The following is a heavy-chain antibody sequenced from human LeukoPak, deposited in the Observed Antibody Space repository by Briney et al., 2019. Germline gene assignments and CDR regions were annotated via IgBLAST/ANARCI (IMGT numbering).Heavy chain of an antibody. Sequence: VSGINWDASSTNHADSVKGRFTISRDDDKNSLYLQMNTLRAEDTALYYCARDFKYCTGGVCYFTAVADYWGQGTLVTVSS. D-gene: IGHD2-8*02. J-gene: IGHJ4*02. V-gene: IGHV3-20*03. CDR2: INWDASST. CDR3: ARDFKYCTGGVCYFTAVADY.